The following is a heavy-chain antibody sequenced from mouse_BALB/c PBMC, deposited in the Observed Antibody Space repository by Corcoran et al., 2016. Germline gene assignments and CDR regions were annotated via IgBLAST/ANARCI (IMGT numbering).Heavy chain of an antibody. J-gene: IGHJ1*01. Sequence: EVQLQQSGPELVKPGASVKMSCKASGYTFTSYVMHWVKQKPGQGLEWIGYINPYNDGTKYNEKFKGKATLTSDKSSSTAYMELSSLTSEDSAVYYCARGGSYGNYWYCDVWGAGTTVTVSS. V-gene: IGHV1S136*01. CDR3: ARGGSYGNYWYCDV. CDR1: GYTFTSYV. D-gene: IGHD2-1*01. CDR2: INPYNDGT.